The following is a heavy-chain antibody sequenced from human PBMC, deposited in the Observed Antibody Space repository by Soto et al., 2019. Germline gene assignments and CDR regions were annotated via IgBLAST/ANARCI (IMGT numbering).Heavy chain of an antibody. D-gene: IGHD5-18*01. V-gene: IGHV1-46*01. Sequence: RASVKVSCKASGYTFTSYYMHWVRQAPGQGLEWMGIINPSGGSTSYAQKFQGRVTMTRDTSTSTVYMELSSLRSEDTAVYYCATVDTAMEPTDYWGQGTLVTVST. CDR1: GYTFTSYY. J-gene: IGHJ4*02. CDR2: INPSGGST. CDR3: ATVDTAMEPTDY.